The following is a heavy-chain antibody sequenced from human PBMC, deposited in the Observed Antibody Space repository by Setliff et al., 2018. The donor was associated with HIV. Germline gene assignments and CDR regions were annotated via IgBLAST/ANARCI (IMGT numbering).Heavy chain of an antibody. CDR1: GDTFSSYA. Sequence: VKVSCKASGDTFSSYAITWVRQAPGQGLEWMGGINPLFGTTNYAHNFQGRLTITTDQIRSTAYMELTSLRSEDTAVYYCASGSGYCNKGDCYIGVHRTPDKYYFDSWGQGTLVTVSS. D-gene: IGHD2-8*01. CDR3: ASGSGYCNKGDCYIGVHRTPDKYYFDS. CDR2: INPLFGTT. J-gene: IGHJ4*02. V-gene: IGHV1-69*13.